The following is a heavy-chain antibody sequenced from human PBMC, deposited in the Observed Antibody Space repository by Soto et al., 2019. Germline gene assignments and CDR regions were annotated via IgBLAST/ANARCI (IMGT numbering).Heavy chain of an antibody. CDR2: ISYDGSNK. CDR3: AKDIGYYYDSTGPDY. J-gene: IGHJ4*02. V-gene: IGHV3-30*18. Sequence: QVQLVESGGGVVQPGRSLRLSCAASGFTFSSYGMHWVRQAPGKGLECVAVISYDGSNKYYADSVKGRFTISRDNSKNTLYLQMNSLRAEDTAVYYCAKDIGYYYDSTGPDYWGQGTLVTVSS. CDR1: GFTFSSYG. D-gene: IGHD3-22*01.